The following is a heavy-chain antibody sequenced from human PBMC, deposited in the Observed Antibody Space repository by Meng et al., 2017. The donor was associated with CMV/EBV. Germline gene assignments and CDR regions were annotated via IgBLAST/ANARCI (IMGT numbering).Heavy chain of an antibody. CDR2: IKSKTDGGTT. J-gene: IGHJ4*02. V-gene: IGHV3-15*01. CDR3: TTHYYGSGSGVY. D-gene: IGHD3-10*01. CDR1: GFTFSNAW. Sequence: GGSLRLSCAASGFTFSNAWMSWVRQAPGKGLEWVGRIKSKTDGGTTDYAAPVKGRFTISRDDSNNTLYLQMNSLKTEDTAVYYCTTHYYGSGSGVYWGQGTLVTVFS.